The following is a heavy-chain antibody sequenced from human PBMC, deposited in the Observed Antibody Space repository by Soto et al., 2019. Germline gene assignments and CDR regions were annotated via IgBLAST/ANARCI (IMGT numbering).Heavy chain of an antibody. J-gene: IGHJ6*02. D-gene: IGHD2-2*01. Sequence: DVQLVESGGGLVKPGASLRLSCAASGFTFSSYNMNWVRQAPGKGLEWVSAISGSSSHIYYADSLKGRFTISRDNAKNSLYLQMTRLRGEDTAVYYCARDCSSTSCYDYYGMDVWGQGTTVTVSS. V-gene: IGHV3-21*01. CDR1: GFTFSSYN. CDR3: ARDCSSTSCYDYYGMDV. CDR2: ISGSSSHI.